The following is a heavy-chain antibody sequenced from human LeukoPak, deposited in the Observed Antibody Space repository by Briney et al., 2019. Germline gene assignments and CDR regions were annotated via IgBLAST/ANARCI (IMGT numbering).Heavy chain of an antibody. CDR1: GGSISSYY. J-gene: IGHJ4*02. D-gene: IGHD4-17*01. CDR3: ARGSYGDYLRFDY. CDR2: IYYSGST. Sequence: SETLSLTCTVSGGSISSYYWSWIRQPPGKGLEWIGYIYYSGSTNYNPSLKSRVTMSVDTSKNHFSLKLSSLTAADTAVYYCARGSYGDYLRFDYWGQGTLVTVSP. V-gene: IGHV4-59*01.